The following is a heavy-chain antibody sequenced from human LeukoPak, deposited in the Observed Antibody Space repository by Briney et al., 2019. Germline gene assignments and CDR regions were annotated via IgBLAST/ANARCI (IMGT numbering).Heavy chain of an antibody. CDR1: GGSFSGYY. D-gene: IGHD2/OR15-2a*01. J-gene: IGHJ6*03. CDR3: ARGRSFYVGNYYYYYYMDV. V-gene: IGHV4-34*01. Sequence: SETLSLTCAVYGGSFSGYYWSWIRQPPGKGLEWIGEINHSGSTNYNPSLKSRVTISVDTSKNQFSLKLSSVTAADTAVYYCARGRSFYVGNYYYYYYMDVWGKGTTVTVSS. CDR2: INHSGST.